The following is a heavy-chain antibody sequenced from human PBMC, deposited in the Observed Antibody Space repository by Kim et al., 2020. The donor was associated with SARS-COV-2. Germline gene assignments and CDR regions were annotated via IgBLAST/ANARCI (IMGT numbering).Heavy chain of an antibody. D-gene: IGHD2-15*01. CDR3: ARDLHDPVVVPAAI. CDR1: GFTFDNYG. J-gene: IGHJ4*02. CDR2: ISGSGDGT. V-gene: IGHV3-23*01. Sequence: GGSLRLSCAASGFTFDNYGMSWVRQALGGGLEWVSAISGSGDGTYYRDSVWGRFTISRDNSKNTLYLQMNSLTAEDTAVYYCARDLHDPVVVPAAIWDQGTLVAVSS.